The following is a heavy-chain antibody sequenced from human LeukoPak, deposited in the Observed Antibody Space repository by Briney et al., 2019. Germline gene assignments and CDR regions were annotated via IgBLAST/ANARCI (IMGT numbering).Heavy chain of an antibody. CDR3: ASHGPARELNYYYYYMDV. J-gene: IGHJ6*03. CDR1: GYTLTELS. V-gene: IGHV1-24*01. CDR2: FDPEDGET. Sequence: ASVKVSCKVSGYTLTELSMHWVRQAPGKGLEWMGGFDPEDGETIYAQKFQGRVTMTEDTSTDTAYMELSSLRSEDTAVYYCASHGPARELNYYYYYMDVWGKGTTVTVSS. D-gene: IGHD1-26*01.